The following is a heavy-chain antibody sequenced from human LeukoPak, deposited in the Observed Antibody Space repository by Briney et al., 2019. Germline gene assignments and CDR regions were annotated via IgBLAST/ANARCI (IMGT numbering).Heavy chain of an antibody. D-gene: IGHD4-23*01. V-gene: IGHV3-23*01. J-gene: IGHJ4*02. CDR3: AKRSDYGGNWNYFDY. Sequence: GGTLRLSCAVSGFTFRTYGMGWGPHAPGKGREWVSATRTSGVSTYYAASVKSRFTIPRDNSNNTLYLQMNSLRAEDTAVYYCAKRSDYGGNWNYFDYWGQGTLVTVSS. CDR2: TRTSGVST. CDR1: GFTFRTYG.